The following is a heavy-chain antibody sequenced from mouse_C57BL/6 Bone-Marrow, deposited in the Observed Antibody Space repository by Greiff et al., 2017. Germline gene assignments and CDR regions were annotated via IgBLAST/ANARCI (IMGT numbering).Heavy chain of an antibody. CDR3: VYDGYPYWYFDV. Sequence: QVQLKQSGAELVRPGTSVKVSCKASGYAFTNYLIEWVKQRPGQGLEWIGVINPGSGGTNYNEKFKGKATLTADKSSSTAYMQLSSLTSEDSAVYFCVYDGYPYWYFDVWGTGTTVTVSS. CDR1: GYAFTNYL. CDR2: INPGSGGT. D-gene: IGHD2-3*01. J-gene: IGHJ1*03. V-gene: IGHV1-54*01.